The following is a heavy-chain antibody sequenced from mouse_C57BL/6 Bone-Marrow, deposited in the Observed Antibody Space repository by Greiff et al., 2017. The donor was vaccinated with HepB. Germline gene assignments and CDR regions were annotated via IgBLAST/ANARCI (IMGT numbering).Heavy chain of an antibody. V-gene: IGHV1-63*01. J-gene: IGHJ3*01. CDR3: ARSGLHGLFAY. CDR1: GYTFTNYW. CDR2: IYPGGGYT. Sequence: QVQLKQSGAELVRPGTSVKMSCKASGYTFTNYWIGWAKQRPGHGLEWIGDIYPGGGYTNYNEKFKGKATLTADKSSSTAYMQFSSLTSEDSAIYYCARSGLHGLFAYWGQGTLVTVSA. D-gene: IGHD2-13*01.